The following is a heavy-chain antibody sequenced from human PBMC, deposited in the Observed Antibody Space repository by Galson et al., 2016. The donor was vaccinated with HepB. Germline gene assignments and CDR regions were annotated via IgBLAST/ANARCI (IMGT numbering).Heavy chain of an antibody. V-gene: IGHV3-30*09. CDR2: ITFDGRNK. Sequence: SLRLSCAATGFTFSAYAMHWVRQAPGKGLERVALITFDGRNKYYADSVKGRFAISRDNSKNTLYLQMNSLKADDTAVYYCARWNRDGQYYLDYWGQGILGTVSS. CDR1: GFTFSAYA. D-gene: IGHD5-24*01. J-gene: IGHJ4*02. CDR3: ARWNRDGQYYLDY.